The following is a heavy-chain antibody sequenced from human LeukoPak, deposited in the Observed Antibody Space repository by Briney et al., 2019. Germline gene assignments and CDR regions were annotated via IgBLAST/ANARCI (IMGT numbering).Heavy chain of an antibody. J-gene: IGHJ3*02. D-gene: IGHD3-16*02. CDR1: GYTLTELS. V-gene: IGHV1-24*01. Sequence: GASVKVSCKVSGYTLTELSMHWVRQAPGKGLEWMGGFDPEDGETIYAQKFQGRVTMTEDTSTDTAYMELSSLRSEDTAVYYCATPAVGYDYVWGSYRKHDALDIWGQGTMVTVSS. CDR2: FDPEDGET. CDR3: ATPAVGYDYVWGSYRKHDALDI.